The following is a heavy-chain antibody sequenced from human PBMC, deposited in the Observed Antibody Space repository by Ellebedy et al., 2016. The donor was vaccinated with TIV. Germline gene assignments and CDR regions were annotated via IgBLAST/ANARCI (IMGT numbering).Heavy chain of an antibody. J-gene: IGHJ4*02. CDR3: ARDRPIARVIPAEFDY. CDR1: RYSFTDYF. Sequence: ASVKVSCXTSRYSFTDYFIHWVRQAPGQGLEWLGCINPNSGGSNYAQKFQGRVTMTRDTSTSTAYLELDRLTSDDTAVYFCARDRPIARVIPAEFDYWGQGTLVTVSS. D-gene: IGHD2-21*01. V-gene: IGHV1-2*02. CDR2: INPNSGGS.